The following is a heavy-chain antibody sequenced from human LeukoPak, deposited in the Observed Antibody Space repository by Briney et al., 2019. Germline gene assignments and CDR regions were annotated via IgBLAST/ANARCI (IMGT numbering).Heavy chain of an antibody. D-gene: IGHD3-3*01. CDR2: ISYDGSNK. V-gene: IGHV3-30*04. Sequence: GGSLRLSCAASGFTFSSYAMHWVRQAPGKGLEWVAVISYDGSNKYYADSEKGRFTISRDDSKNTLYLQMNSLRAEDTAVYYCARNGAVAWYYFDYWGQGTLVTVSS. J-gene: IGHJ4*02. CDR1: GFTFSSYA. CDR3: ARNGAVAWYYFDY.